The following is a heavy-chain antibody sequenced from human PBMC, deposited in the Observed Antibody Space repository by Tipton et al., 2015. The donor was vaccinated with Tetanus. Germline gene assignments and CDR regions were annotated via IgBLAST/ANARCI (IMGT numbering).Heavy chain of an antibody. V-gene: IGHV3-33*01. D-gene: IGHD2-15*01. Sequence: SLRLSCAASGFIFSSYGIHWVRQAPGKGPEWVAVSWYDGTDKYYADSVKGRFTISRDNSKNTLYLQMNSLRAEDTAVYYCVREADCSGGSCFSGDFDNWGQGTQVTVSS. J-gene: IGHJ4*02. CDR1: GFIFSSYG. CDR3: VREADCSGGSCFSGDFDN. CDR2: SWYDGTDK.